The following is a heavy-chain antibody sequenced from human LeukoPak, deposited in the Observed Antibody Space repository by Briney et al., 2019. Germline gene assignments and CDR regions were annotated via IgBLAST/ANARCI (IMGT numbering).Heavy chain of an antibody. D-gene: IGHD3-16*01. CDR3: AKDGPYYDYVWGSPYYFDY. V-gene: IGHV3-23*01. CDR1: GFTFSSSA. Sequence: GGSLRLSCAASGFTFSSSAMSWVRQAPGKGLEWVSAISGSGGSTYYADSVKGRFTISRDNSKNTLYLQTNSLRAEDTAVYYCAKDGPYYDYVWGSPYYFDYWGQGTLVTVSS. J-gene: IGHJ4*02. CDR2: ISGSGGST.